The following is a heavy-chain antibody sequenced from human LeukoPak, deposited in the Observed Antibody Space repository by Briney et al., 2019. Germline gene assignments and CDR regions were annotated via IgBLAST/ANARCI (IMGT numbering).Heavy chain of an antibody. V-gene: IGHV3-9*01. Sequence: GGSLRLSCAASGFTFDDYAMHWVRQAPGKGLEWVSGISWNSGSIGYADSVKGRFTISRDNAKNSLYLQMNSLRAEDTALYYCAKDVGEDDSKDGDAFDIWGQGTMVTVSS. D-gene: IGHD3-22*01. CDR2: ISWNSGSI. CDR1: GFTFDDYA. J-gene: IGHJ3*02. CDR3: AKDVGEDDSKDGDAFDI.